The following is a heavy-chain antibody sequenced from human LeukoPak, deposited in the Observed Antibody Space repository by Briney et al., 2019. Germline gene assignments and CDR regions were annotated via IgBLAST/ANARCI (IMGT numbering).Heavy chain of an antibody. J-gene: IGHJ3*02. CDR1: GFTFSSYA. V-gene: IGHV3-23*01. D-gene: IGHD7-27*01. Sequence: GGSLRLSCAASGFTFSSYAMSWVRQAPGKGLEWVSGISGSDGSTNYADSVKGRFTISRDNSKNTLYLQMTSLRAEDTAVYYCAKYTGRRAFDMWGQGTMVTVSS. CDR3: AKYTGRRAFDM. CDR2: ISGSDGST.